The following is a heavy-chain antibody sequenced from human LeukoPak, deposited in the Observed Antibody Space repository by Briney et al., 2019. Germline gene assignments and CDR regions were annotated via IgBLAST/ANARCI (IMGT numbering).Heavy chain of an antibody. CDR2: IIPIFGTA. CDR3: ARDNDGGNPRHYYYSYGMDV. V-gene: IGHV1-69*13. J-gene: IGHJ6*02. CDR1: GGTFSSYA. D-gene: IGHD4-23*01. Sequence: ASVKVSCKASGGTFSSYAISWVRQAPGQGLEWMGGIIPIFGTANYAQKFQGRVTITADESTSTAYMELSSLRSEGTAVYYCARDNDGGNPRHYYYSYGMDVWGQGTTVTVSS.